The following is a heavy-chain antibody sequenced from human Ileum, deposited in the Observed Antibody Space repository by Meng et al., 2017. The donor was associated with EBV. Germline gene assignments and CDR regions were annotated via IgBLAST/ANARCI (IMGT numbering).Heavy chain of an antibody. V-gene: IGHV4-39*01. J-gene: IGHJ4*02. D-gene: IGHD3-3*01. Sequence: SGPGLVKPSETLSLTVAVSGESISGSNHWWGWIRQPPGKGLGWVGTIYYSGSTFYNPSLKSRVTISLDTSKNQFSLKVSSVTAADTAVYYCARRYYGVPFDNWGQGTLVTVSS. CDR1: GESISGSNHW. CDR3: ARRYYGVPFDN. CDR2: IYYSGST.